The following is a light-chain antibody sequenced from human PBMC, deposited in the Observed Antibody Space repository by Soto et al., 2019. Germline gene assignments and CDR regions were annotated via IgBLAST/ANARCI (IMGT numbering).Light chain of an antibody. CDR2: KAS. Sequence: EIQMTQSPSTLSASVVDRVTITCRASQSISSWLAWYQKKPGKAPNLLIYKASSLESGVPSRFSGSGSGTEFTLTISSLQPDDFATYYCQQYNSYPTFGQGTRLEIK. CDR3: QQYNSYPT. V-gene: IGKV1-5*03. CDR1: QSISSW. J-gene: IGKJ5*01.